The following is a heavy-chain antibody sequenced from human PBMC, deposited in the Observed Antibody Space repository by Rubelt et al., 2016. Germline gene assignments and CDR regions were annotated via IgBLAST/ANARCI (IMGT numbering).Heavy chain of an antibody. CDR2: INHSGST. Sequence: QVQLQQWGAGLLKPSETLSLTCAVYGGSFSGYYWSWIRQPPGKGLEWIEEINHSGSTNYNPSLKSRVTMAVDTSKNQFALKLSSVTAADTAVYYCARHGHPEGYYDSSGYYNYFDYWGQGTLVTVSS. V-gene: IGHV4-34*01. D-gene: IGHD3-22*01. CDR3: ARHGHPEGYYDSSGYYNYFDY. CDR1: GGSFSGYY. J-gene: IGHJ4*02.